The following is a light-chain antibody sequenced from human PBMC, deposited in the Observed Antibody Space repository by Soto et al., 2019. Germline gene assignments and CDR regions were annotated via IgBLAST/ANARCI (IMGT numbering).Light chain of an antibody. CDR3: CSYAGRDVL. V-gene: IGLV2-23*01. CDR2: AGT. Sequence: QSVLTQPASVSGSPGQSITISCTGTHSDVGSYDVVSWYQQHPGKAPKLLIYAGTERPSGISDRFSGSQSGDTASLTISGVQAGDEADYHCCSYAGRDVLFGGGTKLTVL. J-gene: IGLJ2*01. CDR1: HSDVGSYDV.